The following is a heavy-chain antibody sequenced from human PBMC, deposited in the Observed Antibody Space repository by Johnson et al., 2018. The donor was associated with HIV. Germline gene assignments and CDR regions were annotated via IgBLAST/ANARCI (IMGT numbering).Heavy chain of an antibody. D-gene: IGHD2-21*01. J-gene: IGHJ3*02. V-gene: IGHV3-66*01. CDR3: AKDFLYCGGDCYSGAFDI. CDR1: GFTVSNNF. CDR2: IYSGGNT. Sequence: VQLVESGGGLVQPGGSLRLSCAASGFTVSNNFMNWVRHAPGKGLEWVSLIYSGGNTYYADSVKGRFTISRDNSKNTLYLQMNSLRAEDTAVYYCAKDFLYCGGDCYSGAFDIWGQGTMVTVSS.